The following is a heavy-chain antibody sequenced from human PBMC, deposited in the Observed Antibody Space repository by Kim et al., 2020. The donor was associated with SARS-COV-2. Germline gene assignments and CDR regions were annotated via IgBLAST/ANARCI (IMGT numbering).Heavy chain of an antibody. CDR2: IYYSGST. J-gene: IGHJ4*02. D-gene: IGHD6-13*01. CDR1: GGSISSYY. V-gene: IGHV4-59*01. CDR3: ARAGAAAVPDY. Sequence: SETLSLTCTVSGGSISSYYWSWIRQPPGKGLEWIGYIYYSGSTNYNPSLKSRVTISVDTSKNQFSLKLSSVTAADTAVYYCARAGAAAVPDYWGQGTLVTVSS.